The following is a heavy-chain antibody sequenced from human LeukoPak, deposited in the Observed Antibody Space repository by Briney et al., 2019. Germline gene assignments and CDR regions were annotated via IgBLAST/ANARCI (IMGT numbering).Heavy chain of an antibody. CDR1: GYTFTGYY. D-gene: IGHD2-2*01. CDR3: ARGVPGTYYYYYMDD. CDR2: INPNSGGT. V-gene: IGHV1-2*02. J-gene: IGHJ6*03. Sequence: AASVKVSRKASGYTFTGYYMHWVRQAPGQGLEWMGWINPNSGGTNYAQKFQGRVTMTRDTSITTAYMELTRLRSDDTAVYYCARGVPGTYYYYYMDDWGKGTTVTISS.